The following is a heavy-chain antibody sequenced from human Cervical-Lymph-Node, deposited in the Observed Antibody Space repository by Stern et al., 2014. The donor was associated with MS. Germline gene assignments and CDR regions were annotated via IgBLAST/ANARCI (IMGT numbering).Heavy chain of an antibody. CDR1: GYSFSSYW. D-gene: IGHD3-22*01. J-gene: IGHJ4*02. CDR3: GREVAMTAGLLGF. CDR2: IFPADSET. Sequence: EVQLVESGAEVKKPGESLKIACKGSGYSFSSYWIACVRQMPGKGLEWMGMIFPADSETRYSPSFEGQVTISVDKSTSTAYLHWSSLKASDTARYYCGREVAMTAGLLGFWGQGTQVIVS. V-gene: IGHV5-51*01.